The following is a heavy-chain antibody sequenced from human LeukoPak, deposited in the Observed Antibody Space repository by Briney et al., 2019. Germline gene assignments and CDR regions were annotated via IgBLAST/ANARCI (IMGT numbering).Heavy chain of an antibody. CDR3: ARHEDYMVDY. Sequence: GESLKISCKGSGYTFTSYWIGWVRQMPGKGLEWMGIIYPGDSNTRYSPSFQGQVTISADKSISTAYLQWSSLKASDTAIYYCARHEDYMVDYWGQGTLVTVSS. CDR2: IYPGDSNT. D-gene: IGHD4-11*01. CDR1: GYTFTSYW. J-gene: IGHJ4*02. V-gene: IGHV5-51*01.